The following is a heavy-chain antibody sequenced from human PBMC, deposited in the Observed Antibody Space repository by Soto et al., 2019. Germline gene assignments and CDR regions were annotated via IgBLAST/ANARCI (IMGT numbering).Heavy chain of an antibody. D-gene: IGHD3-22*01. V-gene: IGHV3-23*01. CDR2: ISANGGSI. J-gene: IGHJ5*02. CDR3: AKDRYYDTPGWFDP. Sequence: EAQLLASGGGLVQPGGSLRLSCVGSGFTFRDHAMRWVRQAPGRGLEWVSAISANGGSIQHADSVKGRFSVSRDNAKNTVYLQMDNLRTEDSALYYCAKDRYYDTPGWFDPWGQGSRVIVSS. CDR1: GFTFRDHA.